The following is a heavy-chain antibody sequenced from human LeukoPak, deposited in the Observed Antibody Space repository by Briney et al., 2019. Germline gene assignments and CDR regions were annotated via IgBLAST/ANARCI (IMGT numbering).Heavy chain of an antibody. CDR2: FDPEDGET. Sequence: ASVKVSCKVSGYTLTELSMHWVRQAPGKGLEWMGGFDPEDGETIYAQKFQGRVTMTEDTSTDTAYMELSSLRSEDTAVYYCATGQWLAIRNNWFDPWGQGTLVTVSS. CDR3: ATGQWLAIRNNWFDP. V-gene: IGHV1-24*01. D-gene: IGHD6-19*01. CDR1: GYTLTELS. J-gene: IGHJ5*02.